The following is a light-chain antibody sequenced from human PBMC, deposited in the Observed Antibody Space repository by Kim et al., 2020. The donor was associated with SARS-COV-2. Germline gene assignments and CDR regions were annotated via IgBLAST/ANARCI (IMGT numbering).Light chain of an antibody. V-gene: IGKV3-20*01. Sequence: EIVLTQSPGTLSLSPGERATLSCRASQSVSSNYLAWYQQKPGQAPRLLIFGASSRATGIPDRFSGSGSGTDFTLTISRLEPEDFAVYYCQQYDTSPPLTSGQGTKVDIK. CDR2: GAS. J-gene: IGKJ1*01. CDR1: QSVSSNY. CDR3: QQYDTSPPLT.